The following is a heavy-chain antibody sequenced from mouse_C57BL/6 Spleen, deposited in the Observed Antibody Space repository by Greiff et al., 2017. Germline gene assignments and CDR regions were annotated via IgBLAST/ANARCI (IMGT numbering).Heavy chain of an antibody. V-gene: IGHV14-3*01. CDR3: APCGNFYAMDY. CDR1: GYTIKNTY. CDR2: IDPANGNT. Sequence: VQLKQSVAELVRPGASVKLSCTASGYTIKNTYMHWVKQRPEQGLEWIGRIDPANGNTKYAPKFQGKATLTADTSSNTAYLQLSSLTSEDTAIYYCAPCGNFYAMDYWGQGTSVTVSS. J-gene: IGHJ4*01. D-gene: IGHD2-1*01.